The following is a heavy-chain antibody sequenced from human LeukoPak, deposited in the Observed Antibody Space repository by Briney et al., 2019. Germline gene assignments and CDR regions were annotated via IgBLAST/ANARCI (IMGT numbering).Heavy chain of an antibody. CDR2: FYYSGST. D-gene: IGHD3-10*01. J-gene: IGHJ6*03. CDR1: GDSISSSSYY. Sequence: MTSETLSLTCTVSGDSISSSSYYWGWIRQPPGKGLEWIGSFYYSGSTYYNPSLKSRVTISVDTSKNQFSLKLSSVTAADTAVYYCARVGSPRGVNYYYYMDVWGKGTTVTISS. CDR3: ARVGSPRGVNYYYYMDV. V-gene: IGHV4-39*07.